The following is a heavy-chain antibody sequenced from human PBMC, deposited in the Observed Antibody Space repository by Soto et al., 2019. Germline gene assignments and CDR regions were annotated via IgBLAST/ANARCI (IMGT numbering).Heavy chain of an antibody. Sequence: GGSLRLSCAASGFTFSSYGMHWVRQAPGKGLEWVAVIWYDGSNKYYADSVKGRFTISRDNSKNTLYLQMNSLRAEDTAVYYCARDLSSSSSFDYWGQGTLVTGLL. V-gene: IGHV3-33*01. D-gene: IGHD6-6*01. CDR1: GFTFSSYG. J-gene: IGHJ4*02. CDR3: ARDLSSSSSFDY. CDR2: IWYDGSNK.